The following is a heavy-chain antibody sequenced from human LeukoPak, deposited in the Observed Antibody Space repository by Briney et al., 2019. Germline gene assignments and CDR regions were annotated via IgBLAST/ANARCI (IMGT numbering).Heavy chain of an antibody. J-gene: IGHJ4*02. Sequence: PSETLSLTCAVYGGSFSGYYWNWIRQPPGKGLEGSGEINHSGSTNYNPSLKSRVTISVDTSNNEFSLNLNSVTAADTAVYYCAREGGPYRPIDYSGQGTLVTVSS. CDR1: GGSFSGYY. V-gene: IGHV4-34*01. CDR2: INHSGST. CDR3: AREGGPYRPIDY.